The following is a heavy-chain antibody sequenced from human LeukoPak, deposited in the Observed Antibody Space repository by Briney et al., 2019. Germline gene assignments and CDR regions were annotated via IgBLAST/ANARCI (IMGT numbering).Heavy chain of an antibody. J-gene: IGHJ4*02. Sequence: ASVTVSCKASGYTFTSYGISWVRQAPGQGLEWMGWISAYNGNTNYAQKLQGRVTMTTDTSTSTAYMELRSLRSDDTAVYYCARTPSTSETAAGSFDYWGQGTLVTVSS. CDR1: GYTFTSYG. CDR3: ARTPSTSETAAGSFDY. V-gene: IGHV1-18*01. D-gene: IGHD6-13*01. CDR2: ISAYNGNT.